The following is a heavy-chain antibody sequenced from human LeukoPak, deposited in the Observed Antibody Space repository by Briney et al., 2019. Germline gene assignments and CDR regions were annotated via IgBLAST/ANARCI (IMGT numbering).Heavy chain of an antibody. CDR1: GFTFSDYY. Sequence: GGPLRLSCAASGFTFSDYYMSWIRQAPGKGLEWVSYISSSGSTIYYADSVKGRFTISRDNAKNSLYLQMNSLRAEDTAVYYCASHHEGNYYYYYMDVWGKGTTVTVSS. V-gene: IGHV3-11*04. D-gene: IGHD1-14*01. CDR3: ASHHEGNYYYYYMDV. CDR2: ISSSGSTI. J-gene: IGHJ6*03.